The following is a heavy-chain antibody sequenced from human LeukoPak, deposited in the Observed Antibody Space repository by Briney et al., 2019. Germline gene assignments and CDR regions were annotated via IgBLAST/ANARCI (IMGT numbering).Heavy chain of an antibody. V-gene: IGHV3-23*01. Sequence: GGSLRLSCAASGFTFSSYAMSWVRQTPGKGLEWVSGISGGGGSTYYADSVKGRFTISRDNSKNTLYLQINSLRAEDTAVYYCAKDRGRWLTQTDCWGQGTLVTVSS. D-gene: IGHD6-19*01. J-gene: IGHJ4*02. CDR1: GFTFSSYA. CDR3: AKDRGRWLTQTDC. CDR2: ISGGGGST.